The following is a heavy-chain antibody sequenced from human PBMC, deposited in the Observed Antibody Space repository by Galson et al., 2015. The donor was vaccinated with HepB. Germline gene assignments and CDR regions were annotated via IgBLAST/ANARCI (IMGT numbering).Heavy chain of an antibody. CDR1: GFTFSRYA. D-gene: IGHD5-18*01. J-gene: IGHJ4*02. CDR3: VREVDTAMVTQKYFDY. CDR2: ILYDGSNK. V-gene: IGHV3-30-3*01. Sequence: SLRLSCAASGFTFSRYAMHWVRQAPGKGLEWLAVILYDGSNKHYADSVKGRFTISRDNSKNTLYLQMNSLRGEDTAVYYCVREVDTAMVTQKYFDYWGQGTLVTVSS.